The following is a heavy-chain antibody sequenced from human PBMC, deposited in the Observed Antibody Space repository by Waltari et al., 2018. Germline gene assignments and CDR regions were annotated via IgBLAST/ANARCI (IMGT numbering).Heavy chain of an antibody. CDR3: AKDSIRRGLFDY. V-gene: IGHV3-23*01. D-gene: IGHD2-21*01. CDR2: ISGSGGST. J-gene: IGHJ4*02. CDR1: GFTFSSYA. Sequence: EVQLLESGGGLVQPGGSLRLSCAASGFTFSSYAMRWVRQAPGKGREWVSAISGSGGSTDYEDTGKGRLTSARDNAKNTLYLQMNSLRAEDTAVYYCAKDSIRRGLFDYWGQGTLVTVSS.